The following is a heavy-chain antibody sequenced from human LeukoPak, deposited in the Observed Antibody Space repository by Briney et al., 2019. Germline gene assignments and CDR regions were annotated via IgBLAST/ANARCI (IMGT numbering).Heavy chain of an antibody. CDR3: ARRPSNSGSYLVYFDY. Sequence: SETLSLTCAVYGGSFSGYYWSWIRQPPGKGLEWIGSIYYSGSTYYNPSLKSRVTISVDTSKNQFSLKLSSVTAADTAVYYCARRPSNSGSYLVYFDYWGQGTLVTVSS. J-gene: IGHJ4*02. CDR1: GGSFSGYY. V-gene: IGHV4-34*01. D-gene: IGHD1-26*01. CDR2: IYYSGST.